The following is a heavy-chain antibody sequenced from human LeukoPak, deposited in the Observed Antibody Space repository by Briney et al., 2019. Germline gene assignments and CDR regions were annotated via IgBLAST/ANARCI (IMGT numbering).Heavy chain of an antibody. D-gene: IGHD2-15*01. CDR3: ARAGPLCSGGSCYFDS. Sequence: SETLSLTCAVSGYSISRAFHWGWVRQSPGKGLEGLGNIFHTGRTYYNPSLKSRLTISLDTSKNQFSLKLHSVTPADPAVYYRARAGPLCSGGSCYFDSWGQGTLVTVSS. CDR1: GYSISRAFH. J-gene: IGHJ4*02. CDR2: IFHTGRT. V-gene: IGHV4-38-2*01.